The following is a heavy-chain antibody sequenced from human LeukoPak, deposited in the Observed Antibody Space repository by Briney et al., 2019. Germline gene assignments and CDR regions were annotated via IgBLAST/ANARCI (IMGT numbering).Heavy chain of an antibody. J-gene: IGHJ4*02. CDR2: INPNNSDT. D-gene: IGHD5-12*01. V-gene: IGHV1-2*02. Sequence: ASVKVSCKASGYTFTGYYMHWVRQAPGEGLEWMGWINPNNSDTIYAQKFQGRVTMTRDTSLSTGYMELSSLRSDDTAVYYCAKAANVGWLRVYDSWGQGTLVTVSS. CDR3: AKAANVGWLRVYDS. CDR1: GYTFTGYY.